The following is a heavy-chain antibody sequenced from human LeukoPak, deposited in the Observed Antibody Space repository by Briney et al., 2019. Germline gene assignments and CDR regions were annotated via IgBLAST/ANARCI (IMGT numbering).Heavy chain of an antibody. CDR1: GYTFTSYD. Sequence: ASVKVSCKASGYTFTSYDINWVRQATGQGLEWMGWMNPNSGNTGHAQKFQGKVTMTRNTSISTAYMELSSLRSEDTAVYYCARGRHSHFDYWGQGTLVTVSS. CDR3: ARGRHSHFDY. J-gene: IGHJ4*02. D-gene: IGHD2-21*01. V-gene: IGHV1-8*01. CDR2: MNPNSGNT.